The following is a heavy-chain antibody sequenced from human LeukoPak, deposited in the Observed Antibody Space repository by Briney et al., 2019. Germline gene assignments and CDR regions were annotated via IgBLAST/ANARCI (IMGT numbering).Heavy chain of an antibody. CDR2: TNGGNGNT. J-gene: IGHJ6*04. CDR1: GYTFTSYV. D-gene: IGHD4-17*01. V-gene: IGHV1-3*01. CDR3: AKDKWVTTDGMDV. Sequence: ASVKVSCKASGYTFTSYVIHWVRQAPGQSLEWMGWTNGGNGNTRYSQTFQGRVTLTRDTSANTAYMELSSLRSEGTDVYYCAKDKWVTTDGMDVWGRGTTVTVSS.